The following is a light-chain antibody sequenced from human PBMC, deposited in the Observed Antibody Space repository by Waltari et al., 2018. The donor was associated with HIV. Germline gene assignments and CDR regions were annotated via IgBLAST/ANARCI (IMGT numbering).Light chain of an antibody. CDR2: AAY. J-gene: IGKJ1*01. CDR1: ENVYTN. Sequence: ETVMTQSPATLSVSPGERATLSCRASENVYTNLAWYQQKPGQAPRLLIYAAYIRDTGVPGRFSGSGSGTVFTLTINILQSEDFAVYYCQQYNRRPPWTFGQGTKVEVK. CDR3: QQYNRRPPWT. V-gene: IGKV3D-15*03.